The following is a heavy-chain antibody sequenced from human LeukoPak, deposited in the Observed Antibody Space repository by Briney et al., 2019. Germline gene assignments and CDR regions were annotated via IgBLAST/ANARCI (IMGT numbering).Heavy chain of an antibody. D-gene: IGHD2-2*01. CDR1: GDSIRNYY. Sequence: SETLSLTCTVSGDSIRNYYWSWIRQPAGKGLEWIGRIYTSGSTNYNPSLKSRATMSVDTSKNQFSLRLSSVTAADTAVYYCAREGTYCSRTSCYDSFLDYWGQGTLVTVSS. V-gene: IGHV4-4*07. J-gene: IGHJ4*02. CDR3: AREGTYCSRTSCYDSFLDY. CDR2: IYTSGST.